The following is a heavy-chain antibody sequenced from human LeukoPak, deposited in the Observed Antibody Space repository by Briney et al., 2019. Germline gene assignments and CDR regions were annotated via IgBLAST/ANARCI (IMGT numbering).Heavy chain of an antibody. J-gene: IGHJ3*02. V-gene: IGHV3-53*01. CDR3: ARDVRRDDAFDI. Sequence: GGSLRLSCAASGFTVSSNYMSWVRQAPGKGLEWVSVIYSGGSTYYADSAKGRFTISRDNSKNTLYLQMNSLRAEDTAVYYCARDVRRDDAFDIWGQGTMVTVSS. CDR2: IYSGGST. D-gene: IGHD3-10*02. CDR1: GFTVSSNY.